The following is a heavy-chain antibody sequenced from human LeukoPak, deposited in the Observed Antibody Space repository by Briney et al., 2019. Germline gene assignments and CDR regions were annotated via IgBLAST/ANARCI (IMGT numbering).Heavy chain of an antibody. CDR3: TQDVSNGYRSVNFDY. CDR2: IGGSNGIT. V-gene: IGHV3-23*01. Sequence: GGSLRLSCAASRFTFNSYAMSWVRQAPGKGLEWVSVIGGSNGITFYVGSVKGRFTISRDNSKDTLYLQMNSLRVEDTAVYYCTQDVSNGYRSVNFDYWGQGILVTVSS. CDR1: RFTFNSYA. D-gene: IGHD6-19*01. J-gene: IGHJ4*02.